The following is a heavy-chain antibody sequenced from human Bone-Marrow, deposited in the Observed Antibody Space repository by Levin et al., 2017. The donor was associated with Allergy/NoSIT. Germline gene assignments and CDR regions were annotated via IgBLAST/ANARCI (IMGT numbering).Heavy chain of an antibody. CDR1: GFTFSSFG. CDR3: AKELRQFDCSDCGFDI. J-gene: IGHJ3*02. CDR2: SSFDGSNT. V-gene: IGHV3-30*18. Sequence: QSGGSLRLSCAASGFTFSSFGMHWVRQAPGKGLEWVAVSSFDGSNTNSADSVRGRFTISRDNSKNTLFLQMNSLRAEDTAVYYCAKELRQFDCSDCGFDIWGQGAMVTVSS. D-gene: IGHD2-15*01.